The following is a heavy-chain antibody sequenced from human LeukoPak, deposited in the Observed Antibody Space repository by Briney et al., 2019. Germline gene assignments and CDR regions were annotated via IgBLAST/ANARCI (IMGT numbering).Heavy chain of an antibody. Sequence: PSQTLSLTCTVSGGSISSGDYYWSWIRQPPGKGLEWIGYIYYSGSTYYNPSLKSRVTISVDTSKNQFSLKLSSVTAADTAVYYCARVAGGGDNIDYWGQGTLVTVSS. CDR1: GGSISSGDYY. J-gene: IGHJ4*02. CDR2: IYYSGST. V-gene: IGHV4-30-4*08. CDR3: ARVAGGGDNIDY. D-gene: IGHD4-17*01.